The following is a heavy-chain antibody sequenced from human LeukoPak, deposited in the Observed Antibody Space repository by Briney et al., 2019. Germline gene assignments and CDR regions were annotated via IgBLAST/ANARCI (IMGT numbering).Heavy chain of an antibody. CDR3: ARDGGSAWFLDY. CDR1: RFTFSSYW. Sequence: GGSLRLSCAASRFTFSSYWMSWIRQAPGKGLEWVSYISSSGNTTYNADSVKGRFSITRDNAKNSLYLQMNSLRAEDTAVYYCARDGGSAWFLDYWGQGTLVTVSS. J-gene: IGHJ4*02. CDR2: ISSSGNTT. V-gene: IGHV3-11*04. D-gene: IGHD6-19*01.